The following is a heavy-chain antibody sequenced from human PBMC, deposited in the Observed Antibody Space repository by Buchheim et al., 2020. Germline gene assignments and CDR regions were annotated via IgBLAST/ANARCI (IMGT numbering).Heavy chain of an antibody. CDR1: GFTFRTYW. CDR3: AKGLDWNAEYYYYYGMDV. D-gene: IGHD1-1*01. CDR2: IKEDGSIK. Sequence: EVQLVESGGGLVQPGGSLRLSCAASGFTFRTYWMSWVRQAPGKGLEWVANIKEDGSIKYYVDPVKGRFTISSDNSKNTLYLQMNSLRAEDTAVYYCAKGLDWNAEYYYYYGMDVWGQGTT. V-gene: IGHV3-7*03. J-gene: IGHJ6*02.